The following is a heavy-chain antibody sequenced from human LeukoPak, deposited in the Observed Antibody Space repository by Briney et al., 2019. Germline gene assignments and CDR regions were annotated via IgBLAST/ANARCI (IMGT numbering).Heavy chain of an antibody. J-gene: IGHJ4*02. D-gene: IGHD5-18*01. V-gene: IGHV3-23*01. CDR3: AKGNGYSYGRYYFDY. CDR2: ITASGGNT. Sequence: PGGSLRLSCAASGFTFSSYAMGWVRQAPGKGLEWVSAITASGGNTYYADSVKGRFTISRDNSMNTLYLQVNSLRAEDTAVYYCAKGNGYSYGRYYFDYWGQGTLVTVSS. CDR1: GFTFSSYA.